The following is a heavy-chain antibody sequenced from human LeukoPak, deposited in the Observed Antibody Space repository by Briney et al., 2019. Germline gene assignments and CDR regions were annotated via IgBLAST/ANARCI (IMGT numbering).Heavy chain of an antibody. J-gene: IGHJ4*02. CDR3: ARVPPDAGRIYYFDY. CDR1: GYTFTCYY. Sequence: ASVKASCKASGYTFTCYYVHWVRQAPGQGLEWMGRLNPNSGATTYAQKFQGRVTMTRDTSLSTAYMELNRLTSDDTAVYYCARVPPDAGRIYYFDYWGQGTLVTVSS. V-gene: IGHV1-2*06. D-gene: IGHD2-2*01. CDR2: LNPNSGAT.